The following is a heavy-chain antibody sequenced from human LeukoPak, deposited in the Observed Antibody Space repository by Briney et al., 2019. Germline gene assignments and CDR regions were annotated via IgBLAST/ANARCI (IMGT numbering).Heavy chain of an antibody. CDR1: GFTFNNYW. J-gene: IGHJ4*02. CDR3: AKLGSSRSDY. Sequence: PGGSLRLSCEVSGFTFNNYWMTWVRQTPGKGLEWVADIKQAGSGQYYVDSVKGRFTISRDNSKNTLYLQMNSLRAEDTAVYYCAKLGSSRSDYWGQGTLVTVSS. D-gene: IGHD6-6*01. V-gene: IGHV3-7*03. CDR2: IKQAGSGQ.